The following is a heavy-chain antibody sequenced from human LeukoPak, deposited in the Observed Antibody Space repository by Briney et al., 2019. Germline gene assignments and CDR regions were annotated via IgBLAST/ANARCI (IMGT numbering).Heavy chain of an antibody. CDR2: INPNSGGT. D-gene: IGHD1-1*01. Sequence: ASMKVSCKASGYTFTGYYMHWVRQAPGQGLEWMGWINPNSGGTNYAQKFQGRVTITRDTSISTAYMELSRLRSDDTAVYYCARDARYNWNDGAVGGWFDPWGQGTLVTVSS. V-gene: IGHV1-2*02. CDR3: ARDARYNWNDGAVGGWFDP. J-gene: IGHJ5*02. CDR1: GYTFTGYY.